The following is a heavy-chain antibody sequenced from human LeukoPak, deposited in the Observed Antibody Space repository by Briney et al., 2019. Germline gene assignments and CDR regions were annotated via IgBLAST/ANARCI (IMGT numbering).Heavy chain of an antibody. CDR1: GGTFHSYA. J-gene: IGHJ4*02. D-gene: IGHD1-26*01. CDR2: IIPILGIA. CDR3: ARGDYSGSSHFDY. V-gene: IGHV1-69*04. Sequence: GASVKVSCKASGGTFHSYAISWVRQAPGQGLEWMGRIIPILGIANYAQKFQGRVTITADKSTSTAYMELSSLRSEDTAVYYCARGDYSGSSHFDYWGQGTLVTVSS.